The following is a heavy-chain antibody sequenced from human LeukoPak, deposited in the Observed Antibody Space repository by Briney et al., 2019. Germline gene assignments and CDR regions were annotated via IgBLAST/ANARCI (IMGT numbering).Heavy chain of an antibody. CDR3: ARDELGYCGGGSCYSARLPDY. J-gene: IGHJ4*02. Sequence: ASVKVSCKASGGTFNSYAISWVRQAPGQGLEWMGGIIPIFGTANYAQKFQGRVTITADKSTSTAYMELSSLRSEDTAVYYCARDELGYCGGGSCYSARLPDYWGQGTLVTVSS. D-gene: IGHD2-15*01. CDR1: GGTFNSYA. CDR2: IIPIFGTA. V-gene: IGHV1-69*06.